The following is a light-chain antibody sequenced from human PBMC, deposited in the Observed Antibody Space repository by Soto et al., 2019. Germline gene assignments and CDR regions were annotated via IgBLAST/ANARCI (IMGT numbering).Light chain of an antibody. V-gene: IGKV3-15*01. CDR2: GAS. Sequence: EIVMTQSPATLSVSPGEGATLSCRASQSVRSNLAWYLQKPGQAPRLLIYGASTRATGIPARFSGSGSGTEFTLTISSLQSEDFALYHCQQYNDWPRTFGQGTKVDIK. J-gene: IGKJ1*01. CDR1: QSVRSN. CDR3: QQYNDWPRT.